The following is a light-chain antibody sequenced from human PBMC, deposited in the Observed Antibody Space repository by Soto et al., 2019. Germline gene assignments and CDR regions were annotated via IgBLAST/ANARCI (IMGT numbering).Light chain of an antibody. CDR3: QQYRSFPWA. V-gene: IGKV3-15*01. Sequence: EIVMTQSPATLSVSPGERATLSCRASQSVFSSLAWFQQKPGQAPRLLIYGAATRATGIPARFSGSGSGTEFTLTISSLQSEDFAIYYCQQYRSFPWAFGQGTKVEVK. CDR2: GAA. CDR1: QSVFSS. J-gene: IGKJ1*01.